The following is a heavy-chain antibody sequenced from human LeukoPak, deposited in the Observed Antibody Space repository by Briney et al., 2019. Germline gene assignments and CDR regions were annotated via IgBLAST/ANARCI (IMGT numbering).Heavy chain of an antibody. V-gene: IGHV1-69*13. CDR3: ARDRVELDGDSRFDP. CDR2: IIPIFGTA. J-gene: IGHJ5*02. CDR1: GGTFSSYA. Sequence: SVKVSCKASGGTFSSYAISWVRQAPGQELEWMGGIIPIFGTANYAQKFQGRVTITADESTSTAYMELSSLRSEDTAVYYCARDRVELDGDSRFDPWGQGTLVTVSS. D-gene: IGHD1-7*01.